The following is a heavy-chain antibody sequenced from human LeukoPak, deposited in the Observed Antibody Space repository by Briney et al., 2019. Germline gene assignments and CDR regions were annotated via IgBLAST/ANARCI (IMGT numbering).Heavy chain of an antibody. CDR3: ARDNRGDYYYYYYMDV. Sequence: SETLSLTCAVYGGSFSDYYWTWIRQPPGKGLEYIGEINHSGSTNYNPSLKSRVTISVDTSKNQFSLKLSSVTAADTAVYYCARDNRGDYYYYYYMDVWGKGTTVTVSS. CDR1: GGSFSDYY. V-gene: IGHV4-34*01. D-gene: IGHD3-10*01. CDR2: INHSGST. J-gene: IGHJ6*03.